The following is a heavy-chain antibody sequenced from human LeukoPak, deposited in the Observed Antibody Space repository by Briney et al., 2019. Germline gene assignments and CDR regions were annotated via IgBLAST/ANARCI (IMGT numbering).Heavy chain of an antibody. V-gene: IGHV3-21*01. Sequence: PGGSLRLSCAASGFTFSSYSMNWVRQAPGKGLEWVSSISSSSSYIYYADSVKGRFTISRDNAKNSLYLQMNSLRAEDTAVYYCARDIRYYYDSSGPPKAGFDYWGQGTLVTVSS. D-gene: IGHD3-22*01. CDR3: ARDIRYYYDSSGPPKAGFDY. J-gene: IGHJ4*02. CDR2: ISSSSSYI. CDR1: GFTFSSYS.